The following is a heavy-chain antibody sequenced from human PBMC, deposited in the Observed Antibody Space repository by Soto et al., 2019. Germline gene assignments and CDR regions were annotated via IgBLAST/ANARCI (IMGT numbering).Heavy chain of an antibody. CDR3: AAGNSTTHNCFDP. J-gene: IGHJ5*02. V-gene: IGHV1-69*13. CDR2: FNPIFGAP. D-gene: IGHD1-7*01. CDR1: GGTFSNSA. Sequence: ASVKVSCKASGGTFSNSAIYWVRQPPGQGLVWMGGFNPIFGAPYYAQTFQGRVTITADESTGTVYMDLSSLRSEDTAVYYCAAGNSTTHNCFDPWGQGTLVTVSS.